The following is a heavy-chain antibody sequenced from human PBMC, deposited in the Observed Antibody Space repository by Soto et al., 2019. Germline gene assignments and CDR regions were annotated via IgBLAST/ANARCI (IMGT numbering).Heavy chain of an antibody. D-gene: IGHD6-13*01. V-gene: IGHV3-23*01. CDR3: AKDRDGAAAGPTKFYGMDV. J-gene: IGHJ6*02. CDR2: ISGSGDST. CDR1: GFTFSSYA. Sequence: EVQLLESGGGLVQPGGSLRLSCAASGFTFSSYAMSWVRQAPGKGLEWVSVISGSGDSTYYADSVRGRFTISRDNSKNTLYLQINSQRADDTAVYYCAKDRDGAAAGPTKFYGMDVWYQGTTVTVSS.